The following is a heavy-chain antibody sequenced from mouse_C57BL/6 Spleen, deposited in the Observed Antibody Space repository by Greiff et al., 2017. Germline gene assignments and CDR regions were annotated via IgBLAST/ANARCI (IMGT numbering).Heavy chain of an antibody. D-gene: IGHD2-5*01. CDR1: GFTFSSYA. V-gene: IGHV5-9-1*02. CDR2: ISSGGDYI. CDR3: TREWSNLAWFAY. J-gene: IGHJ3*01. Sequence: EVQLVESGEGLVKPGGSLKLSCAASGFTFSSYAMSWVRQTPEKRLEWVAYISSGGDYIYYADTVKGRFTISRDNARNTLYLQMSSLKSEDTAMYYCTREWSNLAWFAYWGQGTLVTVSA.